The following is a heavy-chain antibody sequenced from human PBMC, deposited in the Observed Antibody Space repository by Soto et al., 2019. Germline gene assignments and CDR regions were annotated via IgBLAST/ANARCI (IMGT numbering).Heavy chain of an antibody. V-gene: IGHV4-34*01. D-gene: IGHD2-15*01. CDR1: GGPFSGYY. CDR2: INYSGNT. CDR3: ARGIGGTSDY. J-gene: IGHJ4*02. Sequence: QVQLQQWGAGLLKPSETLSITCAVHGGPFSGYYWSWIRQPPGKGLEWIGEINYSGNTNYTPSLKSRVTISVDTSKKHFSLKLSSVTAADTAGYYCARGIGGTSDYWGQGSLVTVSS.